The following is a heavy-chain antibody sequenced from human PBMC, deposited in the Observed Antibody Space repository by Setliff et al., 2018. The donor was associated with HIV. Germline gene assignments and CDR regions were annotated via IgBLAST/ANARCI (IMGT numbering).Heavy chain of an antibody. CDR2: INPSGDST. CDR1: GNTFTSYY. Sequence: ASVKVSCKASGNTFTSYYMHWVRQAPGQGLEWMGIINPSGDSTSYAQKFQGRVTMTRDTSTRTVYMELSSLRSEDTAVYYCARDLYSSGNDRSLQASYYSYYYMDVWGKGTTVTVSS. CDR3: ARDLYSSGNDRSLQASYYSYYYMDV. J-gene: IGHJ6*03. D-gene: IGHD3-10*01. V-gene: IGHV1-46*01.